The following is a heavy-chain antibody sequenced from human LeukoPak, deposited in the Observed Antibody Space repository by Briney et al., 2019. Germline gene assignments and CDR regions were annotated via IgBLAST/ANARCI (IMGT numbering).Heavy chain of an antibody. CDR3: ANLRRGGDAFDI. D-gene: IGHD3-16*01. CDR1: GFSFSIYF. CDR2: ISRTSEYI. Sequence: GGSLRLSCAASGFSFSIYFMNWVRQAPGKGLEWVSSISRTSEYIHYADSVRGRFAISRDNAKNSVYLQMNSLRAEDTAIYYCANLRRGGDAFDIWGQGTMVTVSS. J-gene: IGHJ3*02. V-gene: IGHV3-21*04.